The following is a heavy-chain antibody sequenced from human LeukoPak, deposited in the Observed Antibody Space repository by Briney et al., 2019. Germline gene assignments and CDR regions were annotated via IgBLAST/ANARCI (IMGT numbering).Heavy chain of an antibody. CDR3: AKGGGRFED. CDR1: GFTLSSYW. J-gene: IGHJ4*02. Sequence: GGSLRLSCAASGFTLSSYWMTWVRQAPGKGLEWVASIKEDGSDKSYVGSVKGRFTISRDSATNSLSLQMSSLRADDTAVYYCAKGGGRFEDRGQGTLVTVSS. V-gene: IGHV3-7*05. CDR2: IKEDGSDK. D-gene: IGHD2-15*01.